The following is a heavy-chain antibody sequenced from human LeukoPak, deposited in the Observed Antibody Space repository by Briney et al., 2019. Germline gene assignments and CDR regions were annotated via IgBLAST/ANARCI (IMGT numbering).Heavy chain of an antibody. CDR2: ISSSAGTR. CDR3: ARQQQQLWYD. CDR1: GFTFSSYE. V-gene: IGHV3-48*03. J-gene: IGHJ4*02. D-gene: IGHD5-18*01. Sequence: PGGSLRLSCAASGFTFSSYEMNWVRQAPGKGLEWVSYISSSAGTRYYADSVKRRFTISRDNAKNSLYLQMNSLRAEDTAVYFCARQQQQLWYDWGQGTLVTVSS.